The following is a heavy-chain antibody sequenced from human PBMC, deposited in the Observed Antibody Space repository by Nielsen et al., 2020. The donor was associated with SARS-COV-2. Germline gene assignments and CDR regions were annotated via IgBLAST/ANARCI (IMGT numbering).Heavy chain of an antibody. Sequence: ASVQVSCKASGYTFTDYYIHWLRQAPGQGLEWMGRINPYSGGPNHAQKSQGTVTMTRDPSISTVYMELTSDDTAVYYCARARATIFGLVMSYGMDVWGQGTTVAVSS. D-gene: IGHD3/OR15-3a*01. CDR2: INPYSGGP. CDR1: GYTFTDYY. J-gene: IGHJ6*02. V-gene: IGHV1-2*06. CDR3: ARARATIFGLVMSYGMDV.